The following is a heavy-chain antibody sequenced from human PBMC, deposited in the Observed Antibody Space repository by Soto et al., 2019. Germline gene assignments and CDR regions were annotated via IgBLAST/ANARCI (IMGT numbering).Heavy chain of an antibody. CDR2: IVPLFGTA. V-gene: IGHV1-69*12. CDR1: GGTFGNTA. Sequence: QVQLVQSGAEVKEPGSSVNVSCKTSGGTFGNTAVTSVRQVPGQGLEWIGGIVPLFGTANYAQKFRGRVMITADESTSTAYMDLSSLRSDDTAIYYCARDGDPGYSFWSGPLGGGRFDPWGQGTLVTVSS. D-gene: IGHD3-3*01. J-gene: IGHJ5*02. CDR3: ARDGDPGYSFWSGPLGGGRFDP.